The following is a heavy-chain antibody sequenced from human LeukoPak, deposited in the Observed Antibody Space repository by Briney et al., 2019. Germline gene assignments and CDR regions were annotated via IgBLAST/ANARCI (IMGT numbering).Heavy chain of an antibody. D-gene: IGHD3-22*01. CDR1: GGSFSGYY. V-gene: IGHV4-34*01. J-gene: IGHJ3*02. CDR2: INHSGST. CDR3: ARLEYYYDSSGYRHDAFDI. Sequence: SETLSLTCAVYGGSFSGYYWSWIRQPPGKGLEWIGEINHSGSTNYNPSLKSRVTISVGTSKNQFSLKLSSVTAADTAVYYCARLEYYYDSSGYRHDAFDIWGQGTMVTVSS.